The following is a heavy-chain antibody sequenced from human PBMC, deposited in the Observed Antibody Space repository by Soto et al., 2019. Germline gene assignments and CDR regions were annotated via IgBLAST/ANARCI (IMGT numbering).Heavy chain of an antibody. CDR2: IYYSGST. Sequence: PSETLSLNCTVSGGSISSYYCSWIRQPPGKGLEWIGYIYYSGSTNYNPSLKSRVTISVDTSKNQFSLKLSYVTAADTAVYYCARGWDYCGGDCSPHLDYWGQGTLVTVS. CDR3: ARGWDYCGGDCSPHLDY. CDR1: GGSISSYY. J-gene: IGHJ4*02. D-gene: IGHD2-21*02. V-gene: IGHV4-59*01.